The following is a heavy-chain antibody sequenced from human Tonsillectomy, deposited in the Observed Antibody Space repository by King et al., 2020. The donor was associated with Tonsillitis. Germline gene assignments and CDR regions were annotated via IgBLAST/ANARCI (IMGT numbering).Heavy chain of an antibody. Sequence: QLVQSGGGLVQPGGSLRLACAASGLTVRSNYMTWVRQAPGEGLEWVSILYSGGATYYADSVKGRFTISRDNFKNTVSLQMTSLRAEDTGFYYCARSLLFGSGTYDFFDPWGPGTLVTVSS. D-gene: IGHD3-10*01. V-gene: IGHV3-66*01. CDR2: LYSGGAT. CDR1: GLTVRSNY. CDR3: ARSLLFGSGTYDFFDP. J-gene: IGHJ5*02.